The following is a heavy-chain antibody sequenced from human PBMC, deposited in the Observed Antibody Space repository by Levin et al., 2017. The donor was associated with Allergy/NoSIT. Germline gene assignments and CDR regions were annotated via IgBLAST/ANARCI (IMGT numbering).Heavy chain of an antibody. D-gene: IGHD6-13*01. CDR1: GFTFSGSA. CDR3: TRHGPPNENSNSWHYYYYGMDV. CDR2: VRTKANNYAT. V-gene: IGHV3-73*01. Sequence: GGSLRLSCAASGFTFSGSAMHWVRQASGEGLEWVGRVRTKANNYATAYAASVKGRFTISRDDSKNTAYLQMNNLKIEDTAVYYCTRHGPPNENSNSWHYYYYGMDVWGQGTTVTVSS. J-gene: IGHJ6*02.